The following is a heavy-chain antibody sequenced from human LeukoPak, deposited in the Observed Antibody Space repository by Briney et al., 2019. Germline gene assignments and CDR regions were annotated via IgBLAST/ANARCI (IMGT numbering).Heavy chain of an antibody. CDR2: ISAYNGNT. D-gene: IGHD3-10*01. J-gene: IGHJ4*02. Sequence: ASVKVSCKASGYTFTSYGISWVRQAPGQGLEWMGWISAYNGNTNYAQKLQGRVTMTTDTSTSTAYMELRSLRSDDTAVYYCARGDYGSGSYYNHFDYWGQGTLVTVSS. CDR1: GYTFTSYG. V-gene: IGHV1-18*01. CDR3: ARGDYGSGSYYNHFDY.